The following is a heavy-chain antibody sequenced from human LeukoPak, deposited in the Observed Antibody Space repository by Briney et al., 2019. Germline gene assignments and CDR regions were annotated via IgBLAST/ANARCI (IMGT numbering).Heavy chain of an antibody. Sequence: PGGSLSVSCGASGFIFSSYWMSWVRQAPGKGLEWVANIKQDGSEKYYVDSVKGRFTISRDNAKNSLYLQMNSLRAEDTAVYYCASPFKVILERWGQGTLVTVSS. J-gene: IGHJ4*02. CDR1: GFIFSSYW. D-gene: IGHD2/OR15-2a*01. CDR2: IKQDGSEK. V-gene: IGHV3-7*01. CDR3: ASPFKVILER.